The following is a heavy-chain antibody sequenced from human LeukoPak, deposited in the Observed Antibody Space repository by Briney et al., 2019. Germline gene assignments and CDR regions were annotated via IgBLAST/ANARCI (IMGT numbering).Heavy chain of an antibody. V-gene: IGHV3-23*01. Sequence: GGSLRLSYAASGFTFSDYAMSWVRQAPGKGLEWVSAVTYSGAPTYYADSVKGRFTISRDNSKNTLYLQMNSLRAEDTAVYYCARDRQLAYFDYWGQGTLVTVSS. CDR1: GFTFSDYA. J-gene: IGHJ4*02. D-gene: IGHD6-13*01. CDR2: VTYSGAPT. CDR3: ARDRQLAYFDY.